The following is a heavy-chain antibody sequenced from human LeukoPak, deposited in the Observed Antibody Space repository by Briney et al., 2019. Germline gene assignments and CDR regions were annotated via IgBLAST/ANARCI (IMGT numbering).Heavy chain of an antibody. CDR1: GGSFSGYC. CDR2: INHSGST. D-gene: IGHD6-19*01. Sequence: PSETLSLTCAVYGGSFSGYCWSWIRQPPGKGLEWIGEINHSGSTNYNPSLKSRVTISVDTSKNQFSLKLSSVTAADTAVYYCARRPQWLVTGVDYWGQGTLVTVSS. CDR3: ARRPQWLVTGVDY. V-gene: IGHV4-34*01. J-gene: IGHJ4*02.